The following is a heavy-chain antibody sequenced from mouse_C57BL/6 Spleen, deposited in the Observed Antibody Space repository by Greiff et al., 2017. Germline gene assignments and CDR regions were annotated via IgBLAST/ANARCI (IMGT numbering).Heavy chain of an antibody. V-gene: IGHV1-22*01. CDR2: INPNNGGT. J-gene: IGHJ4*01. Sequence: EVQLQQSGPELVKPGASVKMSCKASGYTFTDYNMHWVKQSHGKSLEWIGYINPNNGGTSYNQKFKGKATLTVNKSSSTAYMVLRSLTSEDSAVYYCANDSYYVEYAMDYWGQGTSVTVSS. D-gene: IGHD2-12*01. CDR3: ANDSYYVEYAMDY. CDR1: GYTFTDYN.